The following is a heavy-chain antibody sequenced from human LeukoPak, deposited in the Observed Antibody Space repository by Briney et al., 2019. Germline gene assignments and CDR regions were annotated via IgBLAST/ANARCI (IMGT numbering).Heavy chain of an antibody. Sequence: GGSLRLSCAASGFTFSSYGMHWVRQAPGKGLGWVAVIWYDGSNKYYADSVKGRFTISRDNSKNTLYLQMNSLRAEDTAVYYCARDKRYCSGGSCSSNGMDVWGQGTTVTVSS. CDR1: GFTFSSYG. J-gene: IGHJ6*02. CDR2: IWYDGSNK. CDR3: ARDKRYCSGGSCSSNGMDV. V-gene: IGHV3-33*01. D-gene: IGHD2-15*01.